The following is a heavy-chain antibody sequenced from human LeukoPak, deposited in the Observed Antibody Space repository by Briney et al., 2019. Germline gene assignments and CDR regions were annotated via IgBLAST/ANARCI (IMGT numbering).Heavy chain of an antibody. D-gene: IGHD2-15*01. CDR1: GYTFTGYY. V-gene: IGHV1-2*02. J-gene: IGHJ4*02. Sequence: ASVKVSCKASGYTFTGYYMHWVRQAPGQGLEWMGWINPNSGGTNYAQKFQGRVTMTRDTSISTAYTELSRLRSDDTAVYYCARDRYCSGGSCYLFDYWGQGTLVTVSS. CDR2: INPNSGGT. CDR3: ARDRYCSGGSCYLFDY.